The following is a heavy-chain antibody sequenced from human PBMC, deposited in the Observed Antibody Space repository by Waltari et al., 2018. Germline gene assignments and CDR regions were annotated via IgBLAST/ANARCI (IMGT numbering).Heavy chain of an antibody. V-gene: IGHV3-30*18. CDR1: GSTFRRFA. CDR2: ISYDGSKT. J-gene: IGHJ6*02. Sequence: QVQLVESGGGVVQPGKFRRLSCGPSGSTFRRFAMHGVRQAPGKGLEWVAIISYDGSKTYYAESVRGRFTISRDNSNNTLYLQMNSLRGEDTALYYCTKEHADYGMDVWGQGTTVTVSS. CDR3: TKEHADYGMDV.